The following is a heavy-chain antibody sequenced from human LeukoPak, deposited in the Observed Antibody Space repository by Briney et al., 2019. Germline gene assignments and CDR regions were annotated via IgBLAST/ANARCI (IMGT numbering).Heavy chain of an antibody. CDR1: GYTFTGYY. D-gene: IGHD3-10*01. CDR2: INPNSGGT. CDR3: ARLDGSSYYYYYMDV. V-gene: IGHV1-2*02. Sequence: ASVKVSCKASGYTFTGYYMHWVRQAPGQGLEWMGWINPNSGGTNYAQKLQGRVTMTRDTSISTAYMELSRLRSDDTAVYYCARLDGSSYYYYYMDVWGKGTTVTVSS. J-gene: IGHJ6*03.